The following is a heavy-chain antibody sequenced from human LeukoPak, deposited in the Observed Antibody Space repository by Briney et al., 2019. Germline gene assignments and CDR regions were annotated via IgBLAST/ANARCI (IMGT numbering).Heavy chain of an antibody. D-gene: IGHD3-22*01. J-gene: IGHJ5*02. CDR3: AADPYYYDSSGHYYAGFDP. Sequence: PGGSLRLSCAASGFTFDDYGMSWVRQAPGKGLEWVSGINWNGGSTGYADSVKGRFTISRDNAKNSLYLQMNSLRAEDTALYYCAADPYYYDSSGHYYAGFDPWGQGSLVTVSS. V-gene: IGHV3-20*04. CDR2: INWNGGST. CDR1: GFTFDDYG.